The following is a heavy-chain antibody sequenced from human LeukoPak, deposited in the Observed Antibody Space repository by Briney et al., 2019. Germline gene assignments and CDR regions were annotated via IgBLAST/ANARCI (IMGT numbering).Heavy chain of an antibody. D-gene: IGHD1-26*01. CDR2: IYYSGRT. CDR3: ARDQATIILGYFDY. Sequence: SQTLSLTCTVSGGSISSGSYYWSWIRQPPGKGLEWIGSIYYSGRTYYNPSLKSRVTMSVDTSKNQFSLKLSSVTAADTAVYYCARDQATIILGYFDYWGQGTLVTVSS. CDR1: GGSISSGSYY. J-gene: IGHJ4*02. V-gene: IGHV4-39*07.